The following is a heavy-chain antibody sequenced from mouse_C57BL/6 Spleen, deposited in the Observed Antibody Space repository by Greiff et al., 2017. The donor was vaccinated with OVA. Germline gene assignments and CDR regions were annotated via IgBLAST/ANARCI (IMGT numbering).Heavy chain of an antibody. Sequence: QVQLQQPGAELVKPGASVKLSCKASGYTFTSYWMQWVKQRPGQGLEWIGEIDPSDSYSNYNQNFTGKAPLTVDTSSSTAYMQLSRLASEDTAVYYCARVDSSGSRFAYWGQGTLVTVSA. CDR2: IDPSDSYS. CDR1: GYTFTSYW. D-gene: IGHD3-2*02. V-gene: IGHV1-50*01. CDR3: ARVDSSGSRFAY. J-gene: IGHJ3*01.